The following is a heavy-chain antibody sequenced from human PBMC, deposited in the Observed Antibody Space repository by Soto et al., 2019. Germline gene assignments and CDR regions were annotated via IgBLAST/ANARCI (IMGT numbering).Heavy chain of an antibody. Sequence: GGSLRLSCAASGFTFSSYGMHWVRQAPGKGLVWVSRISSDGSSTNYADSVKGRFTISRDNAKNTLYLQMNSLRAEDSAGYYCGSRLGSQSAFDFWGQGTLVTVSS. CDR1: GFTFSSYG. J-gene: IGHJ4*02. D-gene: IGHD7-27*01. V-gene: IGHV3-74*01. CDR2: ISSDGSST. CDR3: GSRLGSQSAFDF.